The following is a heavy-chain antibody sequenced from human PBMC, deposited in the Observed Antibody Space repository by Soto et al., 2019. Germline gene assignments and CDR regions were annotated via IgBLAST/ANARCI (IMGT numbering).Heavy chain of an antibody. CDR3: AREWFGELSYYFDY. CDR2: INSDGSST. J-gene: IGHJ4*02. V-gene: IGHV3-74*01. CDR1: GFTFSSYW. D-gene: IGHD3-10*01. Sequence: EVQLVESGGGLVQPGGSLRLSCAASGFTFSSYWMHWVRQAPGKGLVWVSRINSDGSSTSYADSVKGRFTISRDNAKNTLYLQMNSLRAVDTAVYYCAREWFGELSYYFDYWGQGTLVTVSS.